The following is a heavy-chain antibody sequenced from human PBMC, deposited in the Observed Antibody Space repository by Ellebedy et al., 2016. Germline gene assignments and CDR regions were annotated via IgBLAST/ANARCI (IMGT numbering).Heavy chain of an antibody. D-gene: IGHD6-6*01. CDR3: ARDGWEEGSSFLFDY. CDR1: GFTFSSYG. V-gene: IGHV3-33*01. J-gene: IGHJ4*02. CDR2: IWYDGSNK. Sequence: GGSLRLSCAASGFTFSSYGMHWVRQAPGKGLEWVAVIWYDGSNKYYADSVKGRFTISRDNSKNTLYLQMNSLRAEDTAVYYCARDGWEEGSSFLFDYWGQGTLVTVSS.